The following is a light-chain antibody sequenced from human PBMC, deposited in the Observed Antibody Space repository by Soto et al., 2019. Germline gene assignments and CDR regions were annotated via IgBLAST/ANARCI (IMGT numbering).Light chain of an antibody. CDR2: DGS. CDR3: QQYKVYSQT. CDR1: QSVSGY. Sequence: EIVLTQSPATLSLSPGERATLSCRASQSVSGYLAWYQQKPGQAPRLLIYDGSHRAAGIPSRFSGSGSGTDFTLTISGLEPEDFAVYYCQQYKVYSQTFGQGTKVEMK. V-gene: IGKV3-11*01. J-gene: IGKJ1*01.